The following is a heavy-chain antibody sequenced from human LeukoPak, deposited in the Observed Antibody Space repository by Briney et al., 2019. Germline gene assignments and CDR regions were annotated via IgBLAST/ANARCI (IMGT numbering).Heavy chain of an antibody. CDR2: ISSSSNYI. J-gene: IGHJ6*02. D-gene: IGHD3-10*01. V-gene: IGHV3-21*01. CDR3: ARDRGPPQVQDYYYYGMDV. Sequence: GGSLRLSCAASGFTFSSYSMNWVRQAPGKGLEWVSSISSSSNYIYYADSVKGRFTISRDNAKNSLYLQMNSLRAEDTAVYYCARDRGPPQVQDYYYYGMDVWGQGTTVTVSS. CDR1: GFTFSSYS.